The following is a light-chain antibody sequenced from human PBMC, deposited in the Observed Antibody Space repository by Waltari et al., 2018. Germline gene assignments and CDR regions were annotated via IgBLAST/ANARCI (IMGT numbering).Light chain of an antibody. V-gene: IGLV2-14*01. CDR3: SSFTKNHTLV. J-gene: IGLJ3*02. Sequence: QSALTQAASVSGSPGQSITVSCSGTSNDLGAYNFDLWYQQYPGKAPKLMIYEVRNRPSGISGRFSGSKSGNTAFLTISGLQAEDEADYYCSSFTKNHTLVFGGGTKVTVL. CDR1: SNDLGAYNF. CDR2: EVR.